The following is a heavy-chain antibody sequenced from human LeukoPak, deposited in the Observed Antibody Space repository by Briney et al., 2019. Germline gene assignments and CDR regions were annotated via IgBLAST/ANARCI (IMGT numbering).Heavy chain of an antibody. Sequence: GGSLRLSCAASGLTFSSYGMSWVRQAPGKGLEWVSAISGSGGSTYYADSVKGRFTISRDNSKNTLYLQMNSLRAEDTAVYYCAKDLAYYYDSSGYYYSYYFDYWGQGTLVTVSS. CDR2: ISGSGGST. CDR1: GLTFSSYG. D-gene: IGHD3-22*01. CDR3: AKDLAYYYDSSGYYYSYYFDY. J-gene: IGHJ4*02. V-gene: IGHV3-23*01.